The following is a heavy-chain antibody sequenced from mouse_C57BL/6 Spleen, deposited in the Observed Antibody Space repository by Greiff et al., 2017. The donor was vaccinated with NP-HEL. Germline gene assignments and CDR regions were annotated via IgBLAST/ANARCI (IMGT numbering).Heavy chain of an antibody. Sequence: VKVVESGPGLVAPSQSLSITCTVSGFSLTSYGVHWVRQPPGKGLEWLVVIWSDGSTTYNSALKSRLSISKDNSKSQVFLKMNSLQTDDTAMYYCARHARSPYYYAMDYWGQGTSVTVSS. CDR1: GFSLTSYG. CDR3: ARHARSPYYYAMDY. V-gene: IGHV2-6-1*01. J-gene: IGHJ4*01. CDR2: IWSDGST.